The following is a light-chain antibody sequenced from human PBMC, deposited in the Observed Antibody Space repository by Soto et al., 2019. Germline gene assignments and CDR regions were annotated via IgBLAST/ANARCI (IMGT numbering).Light chain of an antibody. J-gene: IGKJ1*01. CDR3: QKYDSAPQT. V-gene: IGKV1-27*01. Sequence: DIQMTQSPSSLSASVGDRVTITCRASQGIIDYLAWYQQKPGKPPKLLIYGASTLQSGVPSRFSGSGAGTDFSLTLSSLQPEDVATYYCQKYDSAPQTFGPGTKVEIK. CDR2: GAS. CDR1: QGIIDY.